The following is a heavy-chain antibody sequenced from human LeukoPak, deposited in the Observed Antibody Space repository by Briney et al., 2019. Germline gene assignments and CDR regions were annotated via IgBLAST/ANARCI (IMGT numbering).Heavy chain of an antibody. CDR3: ARCGYSYGYLYYYYYGVDV. CDR1: GFTFSSYW. V-gene: IGHV3-7*01. D-gene: IGHD5-18*01. CDR2: IKQDGSEK. J-gene: IGHJ6*02. Sequence: GGSLRLSCAASGFTFSSYWMSWVRQAPGKGLEWVANIKQDGSEKYYVDSVKGRFTISRDNAKNSLYLQMNSLRAEDTAVYYCARCGYSYGYLYYYYYGVDVWGQGTTVTVSS.